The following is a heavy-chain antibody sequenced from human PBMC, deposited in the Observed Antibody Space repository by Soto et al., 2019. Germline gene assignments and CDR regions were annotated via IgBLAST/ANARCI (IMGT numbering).Heavy chain of an antibody. V-gene: IGHV3-11*05. J-gene: IGHJ4*02. Sequence: QVQLVESGGDLVKPGGSLRLSCAASGFPFSDYYMSWIRQAPGKGLAWVSSIGSSSSYTNDADSVKGRFTTSKDNAKNSLYLQKNRQRSRDTSMYFCARGSATRYYHYGGKGPVVTVTP. CDR3: ARGSATRYYHY. CDR2: IGSSSSYT. CDR1: GFPFSDYY. D-gene: IGHD3-10*01.